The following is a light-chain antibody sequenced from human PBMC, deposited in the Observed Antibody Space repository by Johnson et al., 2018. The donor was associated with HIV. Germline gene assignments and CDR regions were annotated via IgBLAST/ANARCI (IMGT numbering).Light chain of an antibody. CDR1: RSNIGNNY. J-gene: IGLJ1*01. V-gene: IGLV1-51*01. CDR3: GTWDSSLSFYV. CDR2: DNN. Sequence: QSVLTQPPSVSAAPGQKVTISCSGSRSNIGNNYVSWYQQLPGTAPKLLIYDNNKRPSGIPDRFSCSKSGTSATLGITGLQTGDEADYYCGTWDSSLSFYVFGTGTKVTVL.